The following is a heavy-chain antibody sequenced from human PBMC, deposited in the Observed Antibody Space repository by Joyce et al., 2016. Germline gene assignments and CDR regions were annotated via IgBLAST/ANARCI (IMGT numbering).Heavy chain of an antibody. CDR2: ISSSSSTI. Sequence: EVQLVESGGGLVQPGGSLRLSCAASGFTFSSYSMNWVRQAPGKGLEVVSYISSSSSTIYYADSVKGRFTISRDNAKNSLYLQMNSLRAEDTAVYYCAKADYGDKIDAFDIWGQGTMVTVSS. V-gene: IGHV3-48*01. D-gene: IGHD4-17*01. CDR1: GFTFSSYS. J-gene: IGHJ3*02. CDR3: AKADYGDKIDAFDI.